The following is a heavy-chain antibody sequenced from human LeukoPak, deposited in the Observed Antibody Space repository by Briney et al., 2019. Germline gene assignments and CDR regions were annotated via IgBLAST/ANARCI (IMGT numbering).Heavy chain of an antibody. Sequence: ASVKVSCKASGYTFTSYGISWVRQAPGQGLEWMGWISAYNGNTNYAQKLQGRVTMTTDTSTSTAYMELRSLRSDDTAMYYCARLRTTMVRGWSPGRFDPWGQGTLVTVSS. D-gene: IGHD3-10*01. CDR1: GYTFTSYG. CDR2: ISAYNGNT. CDR3: ARLRTTMVRGWSPGRFDP. J-gene: IGHJ5*02. V-gene: IGHV1-18*01.